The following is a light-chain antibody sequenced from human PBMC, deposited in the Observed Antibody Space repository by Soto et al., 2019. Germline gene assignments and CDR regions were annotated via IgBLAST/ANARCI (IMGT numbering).Light chain of an antibody. CDR2: SNN. J-gene: IGLJ1*01. Sequence: QSVLTQPPSASGTPGQRVTISCSGSSSNIGSNTVNWYQQLPGTAPKLLIYSNNQRPSGVPGRFSGSKSGTSASLAISGLQSEDEADYYCAAWDDSLNGAYVFGTGTKLTVL. CDR1: SSNIGSNT. V-gene: IGLV1-44*01. CDR3: AAWDDSLNGAYV.